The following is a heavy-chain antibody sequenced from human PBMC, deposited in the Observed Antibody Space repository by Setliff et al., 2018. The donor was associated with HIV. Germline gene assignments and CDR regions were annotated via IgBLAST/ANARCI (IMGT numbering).Heavy chain of an antibody. CDR2: VYYSGIT. Sequence: PSETLSLTCDVSGDLIRNSYYYWAWIRQSPGRGLEWIGSVYYSGITHYNPSLEGRVTISLDTSKNQFSLKLSSVTAADTAVYYCARTTLTIFGVVIPDYWGQGTLVTVSS. V-gene: IGHV4-39*07. J-gene: IGHJ4*02. CDR1: GDLIRNSYYY. D-gene: IGHD3-3*01. CDR3: ARTTLTIFGVVIPDY.